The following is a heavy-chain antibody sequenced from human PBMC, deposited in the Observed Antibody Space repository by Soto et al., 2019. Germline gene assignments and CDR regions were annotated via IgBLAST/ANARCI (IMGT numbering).Heavy chain of an antibody. V-gene: IGHV3-23*01. CDR2: ISGSGGST. D-gene: IGHD2-15*01. CDR3: ATSGKYCSGGSCYRYYFDS. CDR1: GFTFSSYA. Sequence: EVQLLESGGGLVQPGGSLRLSCAASGFTFSSYAMSWVRQAPGKGLEWVSAISGSGGSTYYADSVKGRFTISRDNSKNTLYLQMNSLRAEDPAVYYCATSGKYCSGGSCYRYYFDSSGQGTLVTVSS. J-gene: IGHJ4*02.